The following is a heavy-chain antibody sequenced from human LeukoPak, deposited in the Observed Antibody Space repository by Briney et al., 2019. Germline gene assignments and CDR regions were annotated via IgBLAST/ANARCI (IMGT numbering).Heavy chain of an antibody. Sequence: GGSLRLSCAASGFTVSSNYMNWVRQAPGKGLEWVSVIYSDGSTYYADFVKGRFTISRDNSKNTLYLQMNSLRAEDTAVYYCAKEGPVTQNYYYYYMDVWGKGTTVTISS. V-gene: IGHV3-53*05. CDR1: GFTVSSNY. CDR3: AKEGPVTQNYYYYYMDV. D-gene: IGHD4-17*01. J-gene: IGHJ6*03. CDR2: IYSDGST.